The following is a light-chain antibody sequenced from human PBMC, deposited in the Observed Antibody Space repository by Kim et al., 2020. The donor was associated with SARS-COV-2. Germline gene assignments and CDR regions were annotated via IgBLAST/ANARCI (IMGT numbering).Light chain of an antibody. V-gene: IGLV1-44*01. CDR2: SSN. CDR1: SSNIRSNS. J-gene: IGLJ3*02. Sequence: GQRVTISCSGSSSNIRSNSVNWYQQLPGTAPKLLIYSSNQRPSGVPDRFSGSKSGTSASLAISGLRSEDGADYYCAAWDDSLNGPVFGGGTQLTVL. CDR3: AAWDDSLNGPV.